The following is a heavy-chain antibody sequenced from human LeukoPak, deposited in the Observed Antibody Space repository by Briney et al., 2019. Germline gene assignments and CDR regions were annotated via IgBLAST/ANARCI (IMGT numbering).Heavy chain of an antibody. D-gene: IGHD1-26*01. Sequence: SETLSLTCTVPGGSISSYYWSWIRQPPGKGLEWIGYIYYSGSTNYNPSLKSRVTISVDTSKNQFSLKLSSVTAADTAVYYCERYSGYFDYWGQGTLVTVSS. CDR1: GGSISSYY. V-gene: IGHV4-59*08. CDR2: IYYSGST. CDR3: ERYSGYFDY. J-gene: IGHJ4*02.